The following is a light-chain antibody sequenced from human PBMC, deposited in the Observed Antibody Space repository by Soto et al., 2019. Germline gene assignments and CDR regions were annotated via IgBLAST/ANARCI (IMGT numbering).Light chain of an antibody. V-gene: IGKV1-5*01. CDR2: DAS. CDR1: QSISSW. J-gene: IGKJ4*01. CDR3: QQYNSYPL. Sequence: DIQMTQSPSTLSASVGYRVTITCRASQSISSWLAWYQQKPGKAPKLLIYDASSLESGVPSRFSGSGSGTEFTLTISSLQPDDFATYYCQQYNSYPLFGGGTTVDIK.